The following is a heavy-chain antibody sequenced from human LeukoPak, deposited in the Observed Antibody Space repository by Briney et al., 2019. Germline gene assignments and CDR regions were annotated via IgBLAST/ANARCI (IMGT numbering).Heavy chain of an antibody. Sequence: SQTLSLTRTVSGDSLSSGGFYWSWIRQPPGKGLQWIGNIYHGQITSFNPSFKGRVAISVDRSQNQFSLRMNSVTAADSAVYYCAREGLQYHFDFWGQGTLVTVSS. CDR1: GDSLSSGGFY. CDR2: IYHGQIT. V-gene: IGHV4-30-2*01. CDR3: AREGLQYHFDF. J-gene: IGHJ4*02. D-gene: IGHD2-2*01.